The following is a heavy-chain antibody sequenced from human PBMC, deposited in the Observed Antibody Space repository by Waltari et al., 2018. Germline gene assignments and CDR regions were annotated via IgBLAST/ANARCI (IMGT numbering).Heavy chain of an antibody. D-gene: IGHD1-26*01. CDR1: GYTFTSYA. V-gene: IGHV7-4-1*02. CDR2: TNNNTGIP. Sequence: QVQLVQSGSELKKPGASVKVSCKASGYTFTSYAMNWARQAPGQGLRWMGWTNNNTGIPTYAKGVAGRFAFSLGTPFSTAYRQISSLRAEDTAVYYCARILRVDIVGATAYFDCWGQGTLVTVSS. CDR3: ARILRVDIVGATAYFDC. J-gene: IGHJ4*02.